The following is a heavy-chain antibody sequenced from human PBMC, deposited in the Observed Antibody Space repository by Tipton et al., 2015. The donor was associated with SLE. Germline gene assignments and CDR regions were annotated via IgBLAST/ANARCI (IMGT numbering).Heavy chain of an antibody. V-gene: IGHV3-9*01. D-gene: IGHD6-13*01. Sequence: QLVQSGGGLVQPGGSLRLSCAASGFTFDDYAMHWVRQAPGKGLEWVSGISWNSGSIGYADSVKGRFTISRDNAKNSLYLQMNSLRAEDTALYYCAKAGGIAAAAPVDWGQGTLVTVSS. CDR2: ISWNSGSI. J-gene: IGHJ4*02. CDR3: AKAGGIAAAAPVD. CDR1: GFTFDDYA.